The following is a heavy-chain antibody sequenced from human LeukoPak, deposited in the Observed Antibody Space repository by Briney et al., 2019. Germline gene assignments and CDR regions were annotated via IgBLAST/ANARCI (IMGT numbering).Heavy chain of an antibody. CDR3: AKGGDILTGYYLDY. Sequence: SGGSLRLSCAASGFTFSSYAMHWVRQAPGKGLEWVAVISYDGSNKYYADSVKGRFTISRDNSKNTLYLQMNSLRAEDTAVYYCAKGGDILTGYYLDYWGQGTLVTVSS. CDR1: GFTFSSYA. V-gene: IGHV3-30-3*01. CDR2: ISYDGSNK. D-gene: IGHD3-9*01. J-gene: IGHJ4*02.